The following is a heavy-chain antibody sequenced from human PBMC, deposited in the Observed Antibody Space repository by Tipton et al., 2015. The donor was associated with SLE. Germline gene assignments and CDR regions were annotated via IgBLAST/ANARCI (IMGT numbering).Heavy chain of an antibody. V-gene: IGHV3-30*02. D-gene: IGHD6-19*01. CDR2: IRNDGNVK. CDR1: GFRFSTFG. Sequence: GSLRLSCAASGFRFSTFGMHWVRQAPGKGLEGVAFIRNDGNVKNYADSVRGRFTLSRDNFRKTLVLQMNSLRPEDTAVYYCATLSGRDMWGQGTMVTVPS. J-gene: IGHJ3*01. CDR3: ATLSGRDM.